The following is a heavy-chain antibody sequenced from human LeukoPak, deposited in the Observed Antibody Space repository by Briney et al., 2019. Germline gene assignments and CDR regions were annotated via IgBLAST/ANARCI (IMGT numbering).Heavy chain of an antibody. CDR2: IYYSGST. Sequence: SETLSLTCTVSGGSISSYYWSWIRQPPGKGLEWIGYIYYSGSTNYNPSLKSRVTISVDTSKNQFSLKLTSVTAADTAMYYCARVGDSGYDSDFDYWGQGILVTVSS. CDR1: GGSISSYY. J-gene: IGHJ4*02. D-gene: IGHD5-12*01. CDR3: ARVGDSGYDSDFDY. V-gene: IGHV4-59*01.